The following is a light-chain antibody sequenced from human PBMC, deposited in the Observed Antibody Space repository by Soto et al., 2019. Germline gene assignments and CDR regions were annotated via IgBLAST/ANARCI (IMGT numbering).Light chain of an antibody. J-gene: IGKJ1*01. CDR3: QQNSITPLT. Sequence: DIQMTQSPSSLSASVGDRVTITCRASQSISTYLNWYQQKPGKAPKLLIYAASSLQSGVPSRFSGSGSGTDFTLTISSLQPEDFATYYCQQNSITPLTFGQGTKVEIK. V-gene: IGKV1-39*01. CDR2: AAS. CDR1: QSISTY.